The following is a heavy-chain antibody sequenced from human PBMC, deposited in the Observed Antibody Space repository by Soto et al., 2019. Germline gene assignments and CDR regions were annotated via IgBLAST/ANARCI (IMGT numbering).Heavy chain of an antibody. V-gene: IGHV4-59*01. CDR1: GGSLTNYD. CDR2: IHYSGRT. J-gene: IGHJ4*02. Sequence: SETLSLTCSVSGGSLTNYDWSWIRQPPGKGLAWIGYIHYSGRTNYNPSLKSRVTFSVDTSKNQFSLRLSSVTAADTAVYYCARDGGGWDTRFDYWGQGTLVTVSS. CDR3: ARDGGGWDTRFDY. D-gene: IGHD2-8*02.